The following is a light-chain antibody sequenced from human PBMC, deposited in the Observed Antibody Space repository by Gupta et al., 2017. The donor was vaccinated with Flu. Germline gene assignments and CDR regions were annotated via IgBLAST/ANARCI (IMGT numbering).Light chain of an antibody. CDR3: QVYGSSTEVP. CDR2: GAT. J-gene: IGKJ4*01. V-gene: IGKV3-20*01. CDR1: QSVSNSY. Sequence: EVVLTQSPATLSLSPGERATLSCRASQSVSNSYLAWYQQKPGQAPRLLIYGATSRATGIPDRLSGSGSGTDFTLTINRLEPEDFAVYYCQVYGSSTEVPFGGGTKVEIK.